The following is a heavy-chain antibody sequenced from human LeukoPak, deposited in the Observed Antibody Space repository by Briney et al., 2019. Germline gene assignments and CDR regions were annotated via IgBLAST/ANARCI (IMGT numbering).Heavy chain of an antibody. CDR3: ATGIQLWEIDY. CDR1: GYTFTSYA. V-gene: IGHV1-2*03. D-gene: IGHD5-18*01. J-gene: IGHJ4*02. Sequence: LGASVKVSCKASGYTFTSYAMNWVRQAPGQGLEWMGWVNPNSGGTNYAQKFQGRVTMTRDTSISTAYMELSRLRSDDTAVYYCATGIQLWEIDYWGQGTLVTVSS. CDR2: VNPNSGGT.